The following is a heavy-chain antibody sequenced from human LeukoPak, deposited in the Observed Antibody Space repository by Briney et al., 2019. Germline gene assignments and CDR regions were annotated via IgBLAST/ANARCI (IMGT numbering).Heavy chain of an antibody. Sequence: GGSPRLSCAASGFTFSSYAMSWVRQAPGKGLEWVSAISGSGGSTYYADSVKGRFTISRDNSKNTLYLQMNSLRAEDTAVYYCAKDLKMITFGGVNLNYWGQGTLVTVSS. J-gene: IGHJ4*02. V-gene: IGHV3-23*01. CDR2: ISGSGGST. CDR1: GFTFSSYA. CDR3: AKDLKMITFGGVNLNY. D-gene: IGHD3-16*01.